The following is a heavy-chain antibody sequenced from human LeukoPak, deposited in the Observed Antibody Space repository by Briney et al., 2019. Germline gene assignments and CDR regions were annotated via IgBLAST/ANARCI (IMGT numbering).Heavy chain of an antibody. CDR2: ISDSGGST. J-gene: IGHJ4*02. CDR1: GFTLSNYA. Sequence: GGSLRLSCAASGFTLSNYAMNWVRQARGKGLEWVSSISDSGGSTYYADSVKGRFTISRDISKNTVYLQMNSLRAEDTALYYCAKVLSGRTYYFDSWGQGTLVTVSS. D-gene: IGHD3-3*01. V-gene: IGHV3-23*01. CDR3: AKVLSGRTYYFDS.